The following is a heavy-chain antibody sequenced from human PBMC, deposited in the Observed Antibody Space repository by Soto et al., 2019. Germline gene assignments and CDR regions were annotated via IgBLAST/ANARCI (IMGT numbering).Heavy chain of an antibody. J-gene: IGHJ4*02. D-gene: IGHD5-18*01. Sequence: EVQLVESGGGLAQPGGSLRLSCAASGFSFRSYSTNWVRQAPGKGLEWISYISSSTSTIYYADSVKGRFTISRDTAKNSLYLQMNSLRDEDTATYYCAREDRGSYGVLDYWGQGTQVTVSS. CDR2: ISSSTSTI. CDR3: AREDRGSYGVLDY. CDR1: GFSFRSYS. V-gene: IGHV3-48*02.